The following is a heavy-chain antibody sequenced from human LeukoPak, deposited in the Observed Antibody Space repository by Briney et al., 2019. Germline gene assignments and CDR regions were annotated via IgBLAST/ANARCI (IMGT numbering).Heavy chain of an antibody. CDR1: GFTFSRHW. D-gene: IGHD2-8*02. CDR2: INQDGSER. J-gene: IGHJ4*02. CDR3: ARDGGHSTDFDY. Sequence: PGGSLRLSCATSGFTFSRHWMSWVRQAPGKGPEWVANINQDGSERYYVHSVKGRFTISRDNAKNSLYLQMNSLRAEDTAVYYCARDGGHSTDFDYWGQGTLVTVSS. V-gene: IGHV3-7*01.